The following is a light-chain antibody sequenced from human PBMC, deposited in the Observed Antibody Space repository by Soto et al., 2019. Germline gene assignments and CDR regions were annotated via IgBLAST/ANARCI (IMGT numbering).Light chain of an antibody. J-gene: IGKJ3*01. Sequence: DIQLTQSPSLLSASVGDRVTITCRASQGINNYLAWYQKKAGKAPQLLIYATSTLQTGVPSRFSGSGSGTEFTLTINTVQPEDFAAYYCQRLNTNSLFSFGPGTTVDLK. CDR1: QGINNY. CDR3: QRLNTNSLFS. V-gene: IGKV1-9*01. CDR2: ATS.